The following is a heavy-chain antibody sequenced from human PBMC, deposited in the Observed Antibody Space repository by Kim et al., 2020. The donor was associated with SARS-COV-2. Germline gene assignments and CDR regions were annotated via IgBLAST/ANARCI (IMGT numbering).Heavy chain of an antibody. Sequence: NPTYAQGFTGRFVFSLDTSVSTAYLQISSLKAEDTAVYYCARDLRGGNDYWGQGTLVTVSS. CDR2: NP. CDR3: ARDLRGGNDY. J-gene: IGHJ4*02. D-gene: IGHD2-15*01. V-gene: IGHV7-4-1*02.